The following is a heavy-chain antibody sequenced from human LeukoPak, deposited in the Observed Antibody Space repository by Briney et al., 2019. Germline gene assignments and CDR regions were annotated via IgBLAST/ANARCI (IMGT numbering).Heavy chain of an antibody. CDR3: ARDAGHSGYDLLDY. V-gene: IGHV3-7*01. Sequence: GGSLRLSCADSGFTFSSYWMNWVRQAPGEGLEWVANIKHDGSEKYYADFVKGRFTISRDNAKSSLYLQMDSLRAEDTAVYYCARDAGHSGYDLLDYWGQGTLVTVSS. J-gene: IGHJ4*02. D-gene: IGHD5-12*01. CDR2: IKHDGSEK. CDR1: GFTFSSYW.